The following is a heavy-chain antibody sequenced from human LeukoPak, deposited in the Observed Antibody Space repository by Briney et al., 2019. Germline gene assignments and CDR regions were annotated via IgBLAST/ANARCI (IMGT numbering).Heavy chain of an antibody. CDR2: INHSGST. CDR1: GGSFSGYY. Sequence: SETLSLTCAVYGGSFSGYYWSWIRQPPGKGLEWIGEINHSGSTNYNPSLKSRVTISVDTSKNQFSLKLSPVTAADTAVYYCARGPSSRAYYYYGMDVWGQGTTVTVSS. J-gene: IGHJ6*02. CDR3: ARGPSSRAYYYYGMDV. D-gene: IGHD6-6*01. V-gene: IGHV4-34*01.